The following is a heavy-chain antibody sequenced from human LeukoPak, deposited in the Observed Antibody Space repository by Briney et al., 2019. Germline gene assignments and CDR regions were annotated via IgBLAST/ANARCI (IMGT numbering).Heavy chain of an antibody. CDR2: IKGDASEK. J-gene: IGHJ5*02. Sequence: GGSLRLSCAVSGFSINNYWMTWYRQAPGKGLECVAHIKGDASEKHYVDSMKGRFTISRDNAENSLYLQMNSLRAEDTAVYYCARQAGVTWGQGTLVTVSS. CDR1: GFSINNYW. CDR3: ARQAGVT. V-gene: IGHV3-7*01. D-gene: IGHD6-19*01.